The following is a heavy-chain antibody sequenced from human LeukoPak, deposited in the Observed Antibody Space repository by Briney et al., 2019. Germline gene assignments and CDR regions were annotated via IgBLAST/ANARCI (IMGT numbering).Heavy chain of an antibody. D-gene: IGHD3-10*01. CDR3: ARELRGDYFDY. J-gene: IGHJ4*01. V-gene: IGHV3-66*01. CDR2: IYSGGST. CDR1: GFTVSSNY. Sequence: GGSLRLSCAASGFTVSSNYMSWVRQAPGKGLEWVSVIYSGGSTYYADSVKGRFTISRDNSKNTLYLQMNSLRAEDTAVYYCARELRGDYFDYWGXXXXXTVXS.